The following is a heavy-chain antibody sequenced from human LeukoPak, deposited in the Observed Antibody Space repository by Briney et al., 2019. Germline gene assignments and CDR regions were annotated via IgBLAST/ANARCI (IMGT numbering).Heavy chain of an antibody. CDR3: ARDGGSSSWYTGEAFDY. CDR1: GYTFTSYG. J-gene: IGHJ4*02. Sequence: GASAKVSCKASGYTFTSYGVSWVRQAPGQGLEWMGCISAYNGNTNYAQKLQGRVTMTTDTSTSTAYMELRSLRSDDTAVYYCARDGGSSSWYTGEAFDYWGQGTLVTVSS. V-gene: IGHV1-18*04. D-gene: IGHD6-13*01. CDR2: ISAYNGNT.